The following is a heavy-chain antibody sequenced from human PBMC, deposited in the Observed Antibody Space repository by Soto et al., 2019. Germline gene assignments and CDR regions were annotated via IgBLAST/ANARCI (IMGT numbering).Heavy chain of an antibody. CDR2: IHASGTT. CDR1: GASVSTAY. D-gene: IGHD6-19*01. Sequence: QVQLQESGPGLVKPSETLSLTCTVSGASVSTAYWNWVRQAAGNRLEWIGRIHASGTTNYNPSLSRRVTMSVDTAKNQFSLKVSSVTAADTAVYYCARELHGLGDSGCLIDSWGQGTLVSVSS. V-gene: IGHV4-4*07. CDR3: ARELHGLGDSGCLIDS. J-gene: IGHJ4*02.